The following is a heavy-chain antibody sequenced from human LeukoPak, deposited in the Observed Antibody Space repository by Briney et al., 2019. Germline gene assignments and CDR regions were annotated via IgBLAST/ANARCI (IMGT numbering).Heavy chain of an antibody. CDR1: GGSISSYY. CDR2: ISDIGSI. Sequence: SETLSLTCTVSGGSISSYYWSWIRQPPGKGLEWIAYISDIGSINYNPSLKSRVTISLDTSKNQFSLKLSSVTAADTAVYYCARRYGSGSYYTPYYFDYWGQGTLVTVSS. J-gene: IGHJ4*02. CDR3: ARRYGSGSYYTPYYFDY. V-gene: IGHV4-59*12. D-gene: IGHD3-10*01.